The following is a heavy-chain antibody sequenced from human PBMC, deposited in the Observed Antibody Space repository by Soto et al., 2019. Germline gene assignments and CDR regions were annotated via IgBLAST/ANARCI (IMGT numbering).Heavy chain of an antibody. D-gene: IGHD6-19*01. J-gene: IGHJ5*02. V-gene: IGHV4-61*08. CDR2: IYYSGGT. CDR3: TREQSDDNYFDP. CDR1: GAALSSGGYF. Sequence: SETLSFTCTVSGAALSSGGYFYTCVRQPPGKGLEWLGYIYYSGGTNYNPSLKSRVTISLDKSKSQFSLRLISVTAADTAVYYCTREQSDDNYFDPWGQGTLVTVSS.